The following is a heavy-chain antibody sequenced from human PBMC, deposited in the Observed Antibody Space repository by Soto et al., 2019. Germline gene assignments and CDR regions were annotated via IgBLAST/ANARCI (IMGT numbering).Heavy chain of an antibody. Sequence: EVQLVESGGGLVQPGGSLRLSCAASGFTFSTFSMNWVRHAPGQGLEWVSYISGISDRMYYADSVKGRCTISRDNAKNTLYLHMNLLRAEDTAVYYCARYDYGNYGGAFDIWGQGTMVTVSS. CDR1: GFTFSTFS. CDR2: ISGISDRM. D-gene: IGHD4-17*01. CDR3: ARYDYGNYGGAFDI. J-gene: IGHJ3*02. V-gene: IGHV3-48*01.